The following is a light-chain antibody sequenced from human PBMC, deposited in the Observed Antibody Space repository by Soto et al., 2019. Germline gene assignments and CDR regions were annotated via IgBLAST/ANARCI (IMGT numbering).Light chain of an antibody. CDR3: QQYNSYSET. V-gene: IGKV1-5*01. J-gene: IGKJ1*01. CDR1: QSISSW. Sequence: DIQMTQSPSTPSASVGDRVTITCRASQSISSWLAWYQQKPGKAPKLLIYDASSLESGVPSRFSGSGSGTEFTLTISSLQPDDFATCYCQQYNSYSETFGQGTRWIS. CDR2: DAS.